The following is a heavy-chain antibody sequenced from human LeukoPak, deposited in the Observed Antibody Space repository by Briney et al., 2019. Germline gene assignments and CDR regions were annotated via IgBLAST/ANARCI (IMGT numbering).Heavy chain of an antibody. V-gene: IGHV3-20*01. Sequence: GGSLRLSCAASGFTFDDYGMSWVRQAPGRGLEWVSGTNWNGGSTGYADSVKGRFTISRDNAKNSLYLQMNSLRAEDTALYHCARGGGSLPMDVWGQGTTVTVSS. CDR1: GFTFDDYG. CDR3: ARGGGSLPMDV. CDR2: TNWNGGST. J-gene: IGHJ6*02. D-gene: IGHD1-26*01.